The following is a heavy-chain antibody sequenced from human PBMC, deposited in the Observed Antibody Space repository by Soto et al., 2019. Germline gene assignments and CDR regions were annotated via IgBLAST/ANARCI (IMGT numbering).Heavy chain of an antibody. V-gene: IGHV1-18*01. D-gene: IGHD3-22*01. CDR1: GYTFTSYG. Sequence: ASVKVSCKASGYTFTSYGISWVRQAPGQGLEWMGWISAYNGNTNYAQKLQGRVTMTTDTSTSTAYMELRSLRSDDTAVYYCARRAYYYDSSGYYYVGNYFDYWGQGTLVTVSS. CDR2: ISAYNGNT. J-gene: IGHJ4*02. CDR3: ARRAYYYDSSGYYYVGNYFDY.